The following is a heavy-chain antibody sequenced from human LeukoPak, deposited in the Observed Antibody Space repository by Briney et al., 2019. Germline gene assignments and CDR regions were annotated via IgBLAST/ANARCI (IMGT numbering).Heavy chain of an antibody. D-gene: IGHD3-16*01. CDR2: IYYSGST. CDR3: ARGQYDYVWGSYSIGYFDY. CDR1: GGSISSYY. J-gene: IGHJ4*02. V-gene: IGHV4-59*01. Sequence: SETLSLTCTVSGGSISSYYWSWIRQPPGKGLEWIGYIYYSGSTNYNPSLKSRVTLSVDTSKNQFSLKLSSVTAADTAVYYCARGQYDYVWGSYSIGYFDYWGQGTLVTVSS.